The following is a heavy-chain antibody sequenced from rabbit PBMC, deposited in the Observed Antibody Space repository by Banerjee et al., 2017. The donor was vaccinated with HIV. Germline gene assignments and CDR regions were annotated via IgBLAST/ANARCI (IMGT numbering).Heavy chain of an antibody. CDR2: IYTGSGNT. Sequence: QQQLVESGGGLVQPEGSLTLTCTASGFSFSSSYYMCWVRQAPGKGLGWIGCIYTGSGNTYYASWAKGRFTISKTSSTTVTLQMTSLTAADTATYFCARGVSYYADHPGYGYADLWGPGTLVTVS. CDR1: GFSFSSSYY. CDR3: ARGVSYYADHPGYGYADL. V-gene: IGHV1S45*01. J-gene: IGHJ4*01. D-gene: IGHD6-1*01.